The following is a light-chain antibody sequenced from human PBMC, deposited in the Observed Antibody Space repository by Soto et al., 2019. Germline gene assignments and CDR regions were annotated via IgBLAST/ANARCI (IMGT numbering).Light chain of an antibody. Sequence: EVVLTQSPATLSLSPGERATLSCRASQSVDSSLAWYQQKVGQAPRLLIYDASNRATGIPGAFRGGGSRTDFTLTLSSLEPEDFAVTYCQQRGAFGQGTKVEI. CDR3: QQRGA. CDR2: DAS. CDR1: QSVDSS. J-gene: IGKJ2*01. V-gene: IGKV3-11*01.